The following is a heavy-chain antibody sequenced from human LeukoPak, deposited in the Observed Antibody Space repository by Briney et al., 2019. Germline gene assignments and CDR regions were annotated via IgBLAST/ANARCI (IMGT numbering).Heavy chain of an antibody. CDR1: GGSISNYY. D-gene: IGHD6-25*01. J-gene: IGHJ5*02. CDR2: IHYSGNT. V-gene: IGHV4-59*08. CDR3: ASGYNWFGP. Sequence: SETLSLTCTVSGGSISNYYWFWIRQPPGKGLEWIGFIHYSGNTNQNPSLKSRVSISVDTSKNQISLNLTSVTAADTAVYYCASGYNWFGPWGQGTLVIVSS.